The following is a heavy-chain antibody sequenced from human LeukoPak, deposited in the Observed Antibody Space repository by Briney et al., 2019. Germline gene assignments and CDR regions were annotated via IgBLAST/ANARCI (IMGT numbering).Heavy chain of an antibody. CDR2: IKQDGSEK. J-gene: IGHJ4*02. D-gene: IGHD2-15*01. Sequence: GGSLRLSRAVSGFTFSDFWMSWVRQAPGKGLEWVANIKQDGSEKYYVDSVKGRFTISRDNAKNSLYLQMNSLRAEDTAVYYCARGGTSPAGYWGQGALVTVSS. CDR3: ARGGTSPAGY. V-gene: IGHV3-7*01. CDR1: GFTFSDFW.